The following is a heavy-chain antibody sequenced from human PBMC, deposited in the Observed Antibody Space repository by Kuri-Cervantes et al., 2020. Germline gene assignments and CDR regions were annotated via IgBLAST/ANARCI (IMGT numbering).Heavy chain of an antibody. J-gene: IGHJ4*02. CDR3: ARERRIRFLEWLFDY. V-gene: IGHV3-53*04. CDR2: IYSGGST. D-gene: IGHD3-3*01. CDR1: GFTVSSNY. Sequence: GGSLRLSCAASGFTVSSNYMSWVRQAPGKGLEWVSVIYSGGSTYYADSVKGRFTISRHNSKNTLYLQMNSLRAEDTAVYYCARERRIRFLEWLFDYWGQGTLVTVSS.